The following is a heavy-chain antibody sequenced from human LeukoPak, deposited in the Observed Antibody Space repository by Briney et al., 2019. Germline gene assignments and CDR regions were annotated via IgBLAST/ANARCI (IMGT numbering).Heavy chain of an antibody. D-gene: IGHD3-22*01. CDR3: ARDGNYYDSSGYGVDI. CDR2: IYYSGST. V-gene: IGHV4-59*01. J-gene: IGHJ3*02. CDR1: GGSISSYY. Sequence: PSETLSLTCTVSGGSISSYYWSWIRQPPGKGLEWIGYIYYSGSTNYNTSLKSRVTISVDTSKNQFSLKLSSVTAADTAVYYCARDGNYYDSSGYGVDIWGQGTMVTVSS.